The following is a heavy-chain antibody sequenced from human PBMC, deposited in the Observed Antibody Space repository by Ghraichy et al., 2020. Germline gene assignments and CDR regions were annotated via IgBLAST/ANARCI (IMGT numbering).Heavy chain of an antibody. Sequence: SETLSLTCTVSGGSISSRPYYWGWIRQPPGKGLEWIANIYYSGSTYYNPSLKSRVTISVDTSKNQFSLKLSSVAAADTAVYYCARSYGDYVVSYMDVWGKGTTVTVSS. J-gene: IGHJ6*03. D-gene: IGHD4-17*01. CDR2: IYYSGST. V-gene: IGHV4-39*01. CDR1: GGSISSRPYY. CDR3: ARSYGDYVVSYMDV.